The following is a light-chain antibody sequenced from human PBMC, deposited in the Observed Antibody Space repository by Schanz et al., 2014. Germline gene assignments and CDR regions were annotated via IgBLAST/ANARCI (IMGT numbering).Light chain of an antibody. Sequence: QSALTQPASVSGSPGQSVTISCTGISSDVGSYKLVSWYQQHPGKAPKLMIYEATKRPSGVSDRFSGSKSGKTASLTISGLQAEDEATYYCSSFEGRHNWVFGGGTKLTVL. J-gene: IGLJ3*02. V-gene: IGLV2-14*02. CDR2: EAT. CDR3: SSFEGRHNWV. CDR1: SSDVGSYKL.